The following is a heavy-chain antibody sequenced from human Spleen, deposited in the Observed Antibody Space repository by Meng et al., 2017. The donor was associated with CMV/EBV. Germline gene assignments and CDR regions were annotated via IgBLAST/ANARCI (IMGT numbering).Heavy chain of an antibody. V-gene: IGHV3-NL1*01. D-gene: IGHD3-22*01. CDR2: ISGSGGST. Sequence: GGSLRLSCAASGFTFNSYGMHWVRQAPGKGLEWVSAISGSGGSTYYADSVKGQFTISRDNSRNTLYLQVNSLRPEDTAVYHCARDRAVYYDRSDYYGVLDYWGQGTLVTVSS. J-gene: IGHJ4*02. CDR3: ARDRAVYYDRSDYYGVLDY. CDR1: GFTFNSYG.